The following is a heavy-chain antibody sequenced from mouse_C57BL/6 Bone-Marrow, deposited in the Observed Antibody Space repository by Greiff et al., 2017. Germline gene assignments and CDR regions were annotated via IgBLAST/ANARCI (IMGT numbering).Heavy chain of an antibody. J-gene: IGHJ4*01. V-gene: IGHV1-55*01. CDR2: IYPGSGST. CDR3: ARPYFYAMDD. CDR1: GYTFTSYW. D-gene: IGHD2-10*01. Sequence: QVHVKQSGAELVKPGASVKMSCKASGYTFTSYWITWVQQTPGQGLEWIGDIYPGSGSTYYNEKFKSKATLTVDTSSSTAYMQLSSLTSEDSAVYYCARPYFYAMDDWGKGTSVTVSS.